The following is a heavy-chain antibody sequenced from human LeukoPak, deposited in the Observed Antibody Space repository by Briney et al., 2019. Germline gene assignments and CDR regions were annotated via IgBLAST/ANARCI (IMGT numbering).Heavy chain of an antibody. CDR1: GFTFSSYG. V-gene: IGHV3-33*01. Sequence: GGSLRLSCAASGFTFSSYGMHWVRQAPGKGLEWVAVIWYDGSNKYYADSVKGRFTISRDNSKNTLYLQMNSLRAEDTAVYYCAGDGSGWYGDYFDYWGQGTLVTVSS. CDR2: IWYDGSNK. J-gene: IGHJ4*02. CDR3: AGDGSGWYGDYFDY. D-gene: IGHD6-19*01.